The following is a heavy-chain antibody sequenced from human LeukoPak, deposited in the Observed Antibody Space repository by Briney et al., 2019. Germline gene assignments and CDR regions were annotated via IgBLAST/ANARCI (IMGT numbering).Heavy chain of an antibody. D-gene: IGHD2-2*01. CDR3: AKDLYCSSPCYYFDY. J-gene: IGHJ4*02. CDR2: IKPDGSAQ. Sequence: GGSLRLSCAASGFTFSNSWMSWVRQAPGKGLEWVATIKPDGSAQYYVDSVKGRFTISRDNAKNSLYLQMNSLRAEDTAVYYCAKDLYCSSPCYYFDYWGQGTLVTVSS. V-gene: IGHV3-7*03. CDR1: GFTFSNSW.